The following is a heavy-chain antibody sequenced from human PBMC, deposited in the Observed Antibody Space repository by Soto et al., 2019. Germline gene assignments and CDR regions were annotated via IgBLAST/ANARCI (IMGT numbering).Heavy chain of an antibody. V-gene: IGHV3-7*05. CDR1: GFTFSSYW. J-gene: IGHJ5*02. Sequence: GGSLRLSCAASGFTFSSYWMSWVRQAPGKGLEWVANIKQDGSEKYYVESVKGRFTISRDNAKNSLYLQMNSLRAEDTAVYYCAREMVVMRQLVQGGFDPWGQGTLVTVSS. CDR3: AREMVVMRQLVQGGFDP. CDR2: IKQDGSEK. D-gene: IGHD6-6*01.